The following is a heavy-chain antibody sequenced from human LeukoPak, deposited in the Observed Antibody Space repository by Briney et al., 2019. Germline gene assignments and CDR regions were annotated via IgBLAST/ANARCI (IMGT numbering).Heavy chain of an antibody. J-gene: IGHJ3*02. V-gene: IGHV3-30*04. Sequence: GGSLRLSCAASGFTFSSYAMHWVRQAPGKGLEWVAVISYDGSNKYYADSVKGRFTISRDNAKNSLYLQMNSLRAEDTAFYYCARDMITFGGAIAYAFDIWGRGTMVTVSS. CDR2: ISYDGSNK. D-gene: IGHD3-16*02. CDR3: ARDMITFGGAIAYAFDI. CDR1: GFTFSSYA.